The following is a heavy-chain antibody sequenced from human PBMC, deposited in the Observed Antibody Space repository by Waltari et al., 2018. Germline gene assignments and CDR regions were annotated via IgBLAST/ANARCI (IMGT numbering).Heavy chain of an antibody. D-gene: IGHD3-10*01. CDR3: ARATKKRITMVRGVGPYFDY. V-gene: IGHV4-39*07. J-gene: IGHJ4*02. CDR1: GGSISSSSYY. CDR2: IYYSGTT. Sequence: QLQLQESGPGLVKPSETLSLTCTVSGGSISSSSYYWGWIRQPPGKGLEWIGSIYYSGTTYDNPSLKSRVTISVDTSKNQFSLKLSSVTAADTAVYYWARATKKRITMVRGVGPYFDYWGQGTLVTVSS.